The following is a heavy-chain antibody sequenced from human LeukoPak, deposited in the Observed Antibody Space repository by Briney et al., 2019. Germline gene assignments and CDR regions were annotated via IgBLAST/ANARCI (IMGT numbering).Heavy chain of an antibody. V-gene: IGHV1-46*01. D-gene: IGHD3-10*01. CDR2: INPSGGST. CDR1: GYTFTRYY. J-gene: IGHJ3*02. Sequence: ASVKVSCKASGYTFTRYYMHWVRQAAGQGLEWVGIINPSGGSTSYAQKFQGSVTMTRDTSTSTVYMDRSSLRPEDTAVYYGARDSGAVDAFDIWGQGTMVTVSS. CDR3: ARDSGAVDAFDI.